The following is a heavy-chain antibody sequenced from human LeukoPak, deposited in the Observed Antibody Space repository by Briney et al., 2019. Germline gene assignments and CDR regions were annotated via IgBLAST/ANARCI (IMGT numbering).Heavy chain of an antibody. J-gene: IGHJ5*02. CDR1: GFTFSSYG. V-gene: IGHV3-30*02. Sequence: SGGSLRLSCAASGFTFSSYGIHWVRQAPGKGLEWVAFIRYDGSNKYYADSVKGRFTISRGNSKNTVYLQMNSLRAEDTAVYYCAIPSSYSGSSWGQGTLVTVSS. CDR3: AIPSSYSGSS. D-gene: IGHD6-13*01. CDR2: IRYDGSNK.